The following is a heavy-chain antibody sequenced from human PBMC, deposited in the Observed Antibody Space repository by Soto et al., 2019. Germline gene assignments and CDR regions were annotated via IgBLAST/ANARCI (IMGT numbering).Heavy chain of an antibody. CDR1: GFTFSSYA. CDR3: VKPTKVVAAAGTRSYYYYGMDV. CDR2: ISSNGGST. Sequence: GGSLRLSCSASGFTFSSYAMHWVRQAPGKGLEYVSAISSNGGSTYYADSVKGRFTISRDNSKNTLYLQMSSLRAEDTAVYYCVKPTKVVAAAGTRSYYYYGMDVWGQGTTVTVSS. J-gene: IGHJ6*02. V-gene: IGHV3-64D*08. D-gene: IGHD6-13*01.